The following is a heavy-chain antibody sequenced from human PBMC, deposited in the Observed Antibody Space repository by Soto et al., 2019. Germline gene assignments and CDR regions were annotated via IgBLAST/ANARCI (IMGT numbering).Heavy chain of an antibody. CDR1: GFTFSSYS. V-gene: IGHV3-21*01. Sequence: GGSLRLSCAASGFTFSSYSMNWVRQAPGKGLEWVSSISSSSSYIYYADSVKGRFTISRDNAKNSLYLQMNSLRAEDTAVYYCARDRRYCSSTSCYVTNSWFDPWGQGTLVTVSS. CDR3: ARDRRYCSSTSCYVTNSWFDP. J-gene: IGHJ5*02. CDR2: ISSSSSYI. D-gene: IGHD2-2*01.